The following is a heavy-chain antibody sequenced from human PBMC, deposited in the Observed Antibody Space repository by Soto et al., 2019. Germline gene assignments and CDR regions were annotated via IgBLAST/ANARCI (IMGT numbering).Heavy chain of an antibody. D-gene: IGHD3-10*01. Sequence: SGGSLRLSCAASGFTFSSYGMHWVRQAPGKGLEWVAVIWYDGSNKYYADSVKGRFTISRDNSKNTLYLQMNSLRAEDTAVYYCARDVLWFGELNFDYWGQGTLVTVSS. CDR3: ARDVLWFGELNFDY. CDR2: IWYDGSNK. CDR1: GFTFSSYG. V-gene: IGHV3-33*01. J-gene: IGHJ4*02.